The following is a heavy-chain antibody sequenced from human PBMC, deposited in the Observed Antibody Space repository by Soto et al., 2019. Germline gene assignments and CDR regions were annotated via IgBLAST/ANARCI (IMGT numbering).Heavy chain of an antibody. CDR1: GFTFSGSS. D-gene: IGHD4-17*01. Sequence: EVQLVESGGDLVQPGGSLKLSCAASGFTFSGSSMHWVRQASGKGLEWLGRIRSKANSYATAYAASVTGRFTISRDDSTNTAYLQMNSLRSEDTAVYYCTRPYASGDYWGQGTLVTVSS. V-gene: IGHV3-73*02. CDR2: IRSKANSYAT. J-gene: IGHJ4*02. CDR3: TRPYASGDY.